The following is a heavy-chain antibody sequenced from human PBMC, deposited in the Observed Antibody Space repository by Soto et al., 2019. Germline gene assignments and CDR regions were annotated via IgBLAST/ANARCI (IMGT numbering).Heavy chain of an antibody. Sequence: EVQLVESGGGLVKPGGSLKLSCAASRFTYSSYFMNWVRQAPGKGLEWVSSISLRGTYIYYADSVRGRFTISRDNAKNSLDLQMHSLRAEDAAVYYCARARHTSTLYTRGDFDYWCQGILVSVSS. J-gene: IGHJ4*02. D-gene: IGHD2-2*01. CDR3: ARARHTSTLYTRGDFDY. V-gene: IGHV3-21*01. CDR1: RFTYSSYF. CDR2: ISLRGTYI.